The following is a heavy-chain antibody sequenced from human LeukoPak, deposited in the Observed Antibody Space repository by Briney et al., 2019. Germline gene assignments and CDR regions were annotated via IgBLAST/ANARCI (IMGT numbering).Heavy chain of an antibody. CDR1: GGSISSGDYS. Sequence: PSETLSLTCAVSGGSISSGDYSWSWIRQPPGKGLEWIGYIYHSGSTYYNPSLKSRVTISVDTSKNQFSLKLSSVTAADTAVYYCRGESGFSSFDYWGQGTLVTVSS. V-gene: IGHV4-30-2*01. J-gene: IGHJ4*02. D-gene: IGHD3-16*01. CDR2: IYHSGST. CDR3: RGESGFSSFDY.